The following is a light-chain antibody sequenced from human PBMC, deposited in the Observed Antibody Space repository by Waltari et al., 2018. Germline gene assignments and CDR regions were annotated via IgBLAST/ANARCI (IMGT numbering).Light chain of an antibody. CDR2: GAS. Sequence: IVLTQSPGTLSVSPGERATLSCRASQSVRSSYLAWYQQKPGQAPRLLIYGASSRAIGTPDRFSGSGSGTDFTLSISRLEPEDSAVYYCQQYGTSTGTFGQGTKVGIK. CDR1: QSVRSSY. J-gene: IGKJ1*01. CDR3: QQYGTSTGT. V-gene: IGKV3-20*01.